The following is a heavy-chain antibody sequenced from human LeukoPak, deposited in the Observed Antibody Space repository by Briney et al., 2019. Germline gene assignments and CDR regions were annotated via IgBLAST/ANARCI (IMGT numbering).Heavy chain of an antibody. CDR3: ARAEGSGWETYYFDY. V-gene: IGHV4-59*11. Sequence: SETLSLPFTVSGGSISSHYWSWIRQPPGKGLEWIGYIYYSGSTNYNPSLKSRVTISVDTSKNQFSLKLSSVTAADTAVYYCARAEGSGWETYYFDYWGQGTLVTVSS. CDR1: GGSISSHY. CDR2: IYYSGST. D-gene: IGHD6-19*01. J-gene: IGHJ4*02.